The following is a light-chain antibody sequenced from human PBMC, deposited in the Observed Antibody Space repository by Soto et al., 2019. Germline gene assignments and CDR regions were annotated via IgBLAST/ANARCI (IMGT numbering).Light chain of an antibody. CDR1: QSISSNF. CDR3: QQYGGSPRT. Sequence: EIVLTQSPGTLSLSPGEGATLSCRASQSISSNFLAWYQQKRGQAPRLLIHGASNRATGIPDRFSGSGSGTDFTLTITRLEPEDFAVYYCQQYGGSPRTFCQGTKVDIK. CDR2: GAS. J-gene: IGKJ1*01. V-gene: IGKV3-20*01.